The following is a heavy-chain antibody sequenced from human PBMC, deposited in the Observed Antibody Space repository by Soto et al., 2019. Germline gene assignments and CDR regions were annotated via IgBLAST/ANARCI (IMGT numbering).Heavy chain of an antibody. V-gene: IGHV1-69*12. D-gene: IGHD2-15*01. CDR2: IIPIFGTA. CDR3: ASSGYCSGGRCSHPQNYYYGMDA. CDR1: GGTFSSYA. J-gene: IGHJ6*02. Sequence: QVQLVQSGAEVKKPGSSVKVSCRASGGTFSSYAISWVRQAPGQGLEWMGGIIPIFGTADYARKFQGRVTITADESTGTAYMARGSLRSEDTAVYYCASSGYCSGGRCSHPQNYYYGMDAWGQGTTGTVSS.